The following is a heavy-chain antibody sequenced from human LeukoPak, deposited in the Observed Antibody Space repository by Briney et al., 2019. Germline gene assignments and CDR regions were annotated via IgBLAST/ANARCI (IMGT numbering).Heavy chain of an antibody. D-gene: IGHD3-10*01. Sequence: PSETLSLTCTVSGDSISSSSSYWGWIRQPPGEGLEWIGSIYYSGSTYYNTSLKSRVTISVDTFKNQFSLRLNSVTAADTAVYYCARHYSRGRLWFGELRSGYYFDYWGQGTLVTVSS. CDR3: ARHYSRGRLWFGELRSGYYFDY. J-gene: IGHJ4*02. CDR1: GDSISSSSSY. CDR2: IYYSGST. V-gene: IGHV4-39*01.